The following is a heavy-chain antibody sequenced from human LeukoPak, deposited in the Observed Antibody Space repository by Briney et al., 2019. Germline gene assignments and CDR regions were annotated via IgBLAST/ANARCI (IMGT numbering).Heavy chain of an antibody. CDR1: GFTFSSYS. D-gene: IGHD1-14*01. Sequence: GGSLRLSXAASGFTFSSYSMNWIRQAPGKGLEWVSSISSSSSYIYYADSVKGRFTISRDNAKNSLYLQMNSLRAEDTAVYYCARDKAEDAFDIWGQGTMVTVSS. V-gene: IGHV3-21*03. J-gene: IGHJ3*02. CDR3: ARDKAEDAFDI. CDR2: ISSSSSYI.